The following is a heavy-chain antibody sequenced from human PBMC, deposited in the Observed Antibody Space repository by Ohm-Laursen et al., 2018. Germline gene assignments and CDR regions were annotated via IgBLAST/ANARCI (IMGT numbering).Heavy chain of an antibody. Sequence: SLRLSCTALGFTFSSYWMSWVRQAPVKGLEWVANIKDDGSEKYYVDSVKGRFTISRDNAKNSLYLQMNSLRAEDTAVYYCARVSKQWELLLDGFDIWGQGTMVTVSS. CDR3: ARVSKQWELLLDGFDI. CDR2: IKDDGSEK. V-gene: IGHV3-7*03. CDR1: GFTFSSYW. D-gene: IGHD1-26*01. J-gene: IGHJ3*02.